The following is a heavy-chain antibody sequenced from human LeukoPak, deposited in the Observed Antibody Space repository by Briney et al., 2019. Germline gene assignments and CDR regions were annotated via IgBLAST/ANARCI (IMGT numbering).Heavy chain of an antibody. Sequence: GGTLRLSCAASGFTFSSYGMSWVRQAPGKGLEWVSAISGSGGSTYYADSVKGRFTISRDNSKNTLYLQMNSLRAEDTAVYYCAKGYYDILTGWPYYFDYWGQGTLVTVSS. CDR2: ISGSGGST. V-gene: IGHV3-23*01. CDR1: GFTFSSYG. D-gene: IGHD3-9*01. J-gene: IGHJ4*02. CDR3: AKGYYDILTGWPYYFDY.